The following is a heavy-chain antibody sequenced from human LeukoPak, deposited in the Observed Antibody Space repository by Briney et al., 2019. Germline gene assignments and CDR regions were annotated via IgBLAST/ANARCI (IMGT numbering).Heavy chain of an antibody. CDR1: GFTFSSYG. CDR2: IRFDGRNI. D-gene: IGHD3-16*01. J-gene: IGHJ6*03. CDR3: AKPVIPSAYQGTYYMDV. V-gene: IGHV3-30*02. Sequence: GGSLRLSCAASGFTFSSYGMHWVRQAPGKGLEWVAFIRFDGRNIYYADSVKGRFTISRDNSKNTLYLQMNSLRAEDTAVYYCAKPVIPSAYQGTYYMDVWGKGTTVTVSS.